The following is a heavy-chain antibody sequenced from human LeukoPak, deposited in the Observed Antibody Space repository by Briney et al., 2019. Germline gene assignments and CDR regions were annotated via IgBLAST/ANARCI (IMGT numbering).Heavy chain of an antibody. D-gene: IGHD6-13*01. Sequence: GGSLRLSCAASGFTVSSNYMSWVRQAPGKGLEWVSIIYSGGGTFYADSVKGRFTISRDTTSRDKAKNTLYLQMNSLSPEDAAVYYCARDAAAGGAIFDYWGQGTLVSVSS. V-gene: IGHV3-53*01. J-gene: IGHJ4*02. CDR3: ARDAAAGGAIFDY. CDR2: IYSGGGT. CDR1: GFTVSSNY.